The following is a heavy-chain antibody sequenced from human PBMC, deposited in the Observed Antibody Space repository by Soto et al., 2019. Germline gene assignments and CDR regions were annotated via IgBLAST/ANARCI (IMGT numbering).Heavy chain of an antibody. CDR2: VYYSGST. CDR3: ARGRWLDSSGFSIEFPSFDS. CDR1: DDSISSYY. V-gene: IGHV4-59*01. J-gene: IGHJ5*01. D-gene: IGHD3-22*01. Sequence: QVQLQESGPGLVKPSETLSLTCTVSDDSISSYYWNWIRQPPGKGLEWIGYVYYSGSTKYNSSLKSRVTRSLDTSENQFSLKLTSVTPADTAVYYCARGRWLDSSGFSIEFPSFDSWGQGTLVTVSS.